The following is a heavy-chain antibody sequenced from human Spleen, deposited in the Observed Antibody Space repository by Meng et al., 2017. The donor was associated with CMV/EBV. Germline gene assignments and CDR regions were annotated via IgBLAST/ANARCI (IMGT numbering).Heavy chain of an antibody. CDR2: INPNSGAT. Sequence: ASVKVSCKASGYTFIGYYIHWVRQAPGHGLEWMGWINPNSGATNYAQKFQGMVTMTRDTSISTAYMELSRLRFDDTAVYYCARALVTMIAVGDWWGQRTLVTSPQ. J-gene: IGHJ4*02. CDR1: GYTFIGYY. D-gene: IGHD3-22*01. V-gene: IGHV1-2*02. CDR3: ARALVTMIAVGDW.